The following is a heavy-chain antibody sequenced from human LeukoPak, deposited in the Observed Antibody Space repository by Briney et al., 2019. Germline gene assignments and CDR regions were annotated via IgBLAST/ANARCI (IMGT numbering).Heavy chain of an antibody. CDR2: INPNSGGT. J-gene: IGHJ4*02. V-gene: IGHV1-2*02. CDR1: GYTFTDYY. Sequence: GASVKVSCKASGYTFTDYYIHWVRQAPGQGLEWMGWINPNSGGTNYAQKLQDRVTMTRDASISTAYMELSSLRSDDTALYYCARRGSGNYYNVYYFDYWSQGTLVTVSS. D-gene: IGHD3-10*01. CDR3: ARRGSGNYYNVYYFDY.